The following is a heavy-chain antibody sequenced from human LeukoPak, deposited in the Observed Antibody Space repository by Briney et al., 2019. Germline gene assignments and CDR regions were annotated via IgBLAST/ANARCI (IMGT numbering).Heavy chain of an antibody. V-gene: IGHV3-21*01. CDR1: RFIFSKYA. CDR3: VRLWRNSDPSGFYYYYDY. J-gene: IGHJ4*02. D-gene: IGHD3-22*01. CDR2: ISVRSNYI. Sequence: GGSLRLSCAASRFIFSKYAMSWVRQAPGKGLEWVSSISVRSNYIYYADSVRGRFSISRDDARDSLYLQMNSLRAEDTAVYYCVRLWRNSDPSGFYYYYDYWGQGTLVTVSS.